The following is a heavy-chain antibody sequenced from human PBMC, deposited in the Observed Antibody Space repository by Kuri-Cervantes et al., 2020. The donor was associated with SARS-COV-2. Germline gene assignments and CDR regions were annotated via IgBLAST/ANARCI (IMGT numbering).Heavy chain of an antibody. V-gene: IGHV3-21*01. CDR3: ARDDNMAVTPIPLDS. Sequence: GESLKISCAASGFTFDDYTFHWVRQGPGKGLEWLLSITTSPSSMYYAASVRGRFTISRDDAKNSVHLQLNSLTVEDTAIYYCARDDNMAVTPIPLDSWGQGTLVTVSS. CDR2: ITTSPSSM. D-gene: IGHD2-21*02. CDR1: GFTFDDYT. J-gene: IGHJ4*02.